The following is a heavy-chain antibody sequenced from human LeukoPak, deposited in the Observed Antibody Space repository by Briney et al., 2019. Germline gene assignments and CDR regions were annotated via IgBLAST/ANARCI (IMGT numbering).Heavy chain of an antibody. Sequence: GASVKVSCKVSGYTLTELSMHWVRQAPGKGLEWMGGFDPEDGETIYAQKFQGRVTMTEDTSTDTAYMELSSLRSEDTAVYYCATAPIVVVPAAIYYYMGVWGKGTTVTVSS. J-gene: IGHJ6*03. V-gene: IGHV1-24*01. CDR1: GYTLTELS. CDR2: FDPEDGET. CDR3: ATAPIVVVPAAIYYYMGV. D-gene: IGHD2-2*01.